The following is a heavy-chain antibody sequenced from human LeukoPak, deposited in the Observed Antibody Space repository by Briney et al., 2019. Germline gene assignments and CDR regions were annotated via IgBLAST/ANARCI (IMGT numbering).Heavy chain of an antibody. J-gene: IGHJ4*02. D-gene: IGHD3-10*01. CDR3: ARDYYGSGSVPGY. Sequence: SETLSLTCTVSGGSISSSSYYWGWIRQPPGKGLEWIGSIYYSGSTYYNPSLKSRVTISVDTSENQFSLKLSSVTAADTAVYYCARDYYGSGSVPGYWGQGTLVTVSS. CDR2: IYYSGST. V-gene: IGHV4-39*07. CDR1: GGSISSSSYY.